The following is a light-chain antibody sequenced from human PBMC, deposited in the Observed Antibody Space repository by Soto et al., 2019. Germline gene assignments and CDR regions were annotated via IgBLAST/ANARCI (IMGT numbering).Light chain of an antibody. CDR3: SSYKSSSTYL. J-gene: IGLJ1*01. V-gene: IGLV2-14*03. CDR2: DVS. CDR1: SSDIGRYNY. Sequence: QSALTQPASVSASPGQSITISCTGTSSDIGRYNYVSWYQQYPGKAPKLILYDVSKRPSGVAERFAGSKSGNTASLTISGLQPEDEADYYCSSYKSSSTYLFGTGTKVTVL.